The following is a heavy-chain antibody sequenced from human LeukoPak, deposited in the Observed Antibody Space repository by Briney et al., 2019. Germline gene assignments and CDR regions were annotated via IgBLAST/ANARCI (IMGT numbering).Heavy chain of an antibody. Sequence: PGGSLRLSCAASGFTFDDYAMHWVRQAPGKGLEWVSGISWNSGSIGYVDSVKGRFTISRDNAKNSLYLQMNSLRAEDTAVYYCARLERGGAFDIWGQGTMVTVSS. CDR2: ISWNSGSI. CDR3: ARLERGGAFDI. CDR1: GFTFDDYA. D-gene: IGHD1-1*01. J-gene: IGHJ3*02. V-gene: IGHV3-9*01.